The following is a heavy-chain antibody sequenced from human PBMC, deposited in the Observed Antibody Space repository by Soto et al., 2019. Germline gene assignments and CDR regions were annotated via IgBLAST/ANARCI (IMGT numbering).Heavy chain of an antibody. CDR3: GKVLVGATGHTDSDS. J-gene: IGHJ4*02. Sequence: SETLSLTCTVSGGSIYRSGYYWGWIRQPPGRGLEWIGNIDYNGVTYSNPSLKSRVTISRDTSKNQFSLKLTSVTAADTALYYCGKVLVGATGHTDSDSWGQGTLVTVSA. D-gene: IGHD2-15*01. V-gene: IGHV4-39*01. CDR1: GGSIYRSGYY. CDR2: IDYNGVT.